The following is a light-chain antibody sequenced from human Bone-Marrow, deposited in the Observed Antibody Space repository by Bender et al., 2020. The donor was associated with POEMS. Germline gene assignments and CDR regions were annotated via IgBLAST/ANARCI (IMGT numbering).Light chain of an antibody. CDR3: SSYTTSSTFVV. J-gene: IGLJ1*01. CDR2: EVN. V-gene: IGLV2-14*02. CDR1: SSDFGSLDF. Sequence: QSALTQPASVSGSPGQSITISCTGTSSDFGSLDFVSWYQHHPGEAPKVIIYEVNKRPSGVSDRFSASKSCNTASLTISGLQAEDEADYYCSSYTTSSTFVVFGTGTKVTVL.